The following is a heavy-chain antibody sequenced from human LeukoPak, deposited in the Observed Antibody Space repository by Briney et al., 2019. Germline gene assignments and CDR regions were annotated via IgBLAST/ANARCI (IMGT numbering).Heavy chain of an antibody. J-gene: IGHJ6*03. D-gene: IGHD6-13*01. Sequence: PGGSLRLSCAASGFTFTTYWMSWVRQAPGKGLEWVANIKQDGTEKYYVDSVKGRFTISRDNAKNSLYLQMNSLRAEDTAVYYCARVTFTYSSSWYLDYYYYMDVWGKGTTVTVSS. CDR2: IKQDGTEK. CDR3: ARVTFTYSSSWYLDYYYYMDV. V-gene: IGHV3-7*01. CDR1: GFTFTTYW.